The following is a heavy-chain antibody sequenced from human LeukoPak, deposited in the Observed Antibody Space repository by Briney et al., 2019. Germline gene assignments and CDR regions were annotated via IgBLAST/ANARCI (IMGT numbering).Heavy chain of an antibody. CDR3: ARDLKIAAAGRPPQYYYYGMDV. CDR1: GFAFSSYS. Sequence: GGSLRLSCAASGFAFSSYSMNWVRQAPGKGLEWVSHISSSSTIYYADSVKGRFIISRDNAKNSLYLQMNSLRDEDTAVYYCARDLKIAAAGRPPQYYYYGMDVWGQGTMVTVSS. D-gene: IGHD6-13*01. V-gene: IGHV3-48*02. J-gene: IGHJ6*02. CDR2: ISSSSTI.